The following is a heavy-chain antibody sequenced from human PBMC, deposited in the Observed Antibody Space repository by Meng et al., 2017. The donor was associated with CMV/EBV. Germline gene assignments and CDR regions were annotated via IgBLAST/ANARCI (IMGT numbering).Heavy chain of an antibody. CDR3: AREGGIAAAGYYYYGMDV. J-gene: IGHJ6*02. D-gene: IGHD6-13*01. CDR2: INWNGGST. Sequence: GESLKISCAASGFTFSSYSMNWVRQAPGKGLEWVSGINWNGGSTGYADSVKGRFTISRDNAKNSLYLQMNSLRAEDTALYYCAREGGIAAAGYYYYGMDVWGQGTTVTVSS. CDR1: GFTFSSYS. V-gene: IGHV3-20*04.